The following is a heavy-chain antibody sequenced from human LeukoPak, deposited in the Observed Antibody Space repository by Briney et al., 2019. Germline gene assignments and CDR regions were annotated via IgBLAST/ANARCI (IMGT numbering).Heavy chain of an antibody. CDR3: ARGPRGFDP. CDR2: IYSRGRI. CDR1: GFTVCSND. J-gene: IGHJ5*02. V-gene: IGHV3-53*01. Sequence: GSLSFSCAASGFTVCSNDMSRLGEAQGQGLEWFSLIYSRGRIDYADSVKGRFTISRDNSNNTLHLQMNSLIVVDTAVYYCARGPRGFDPWGQGTLVTVSS.